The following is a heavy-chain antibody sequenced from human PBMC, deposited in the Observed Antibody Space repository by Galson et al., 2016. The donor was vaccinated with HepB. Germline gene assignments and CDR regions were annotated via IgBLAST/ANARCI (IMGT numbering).Heavy chain of an antibody. J-gene: IGHJ4*02. CDR2: ISDDGGNT. V-gene: IGHV3-23*01. CDR1: GFSLRTYA. D-gene: IGHD2-15*01. Sequence: SLRLSCAASGFSLRTYAMSWVRQAPGRGLEWVSGISDDGGNTYYADSVKGRFTISRDTSKNTLYLQMNSLRADDTAVYFCAKDYGDCSGGSCYSPTLFDCWGQGTLVTVSS. CDR3: AKDYGDCSGGSCYSPTLFDC.